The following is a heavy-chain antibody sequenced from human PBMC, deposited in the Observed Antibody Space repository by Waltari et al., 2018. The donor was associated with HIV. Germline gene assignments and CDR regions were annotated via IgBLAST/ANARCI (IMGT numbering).Heavy chain of an antibody. J-gene: IGHJ6*02. Sequence: QVQLQESGPLLVKPSQTLSLIFIVSGDSITRGSYYWTWVPQPAGKGLQRSGRISSSVNTNSNPSPKSRVTMSMDTSKNHFSLEVTSVTAADTAFYFCARALLAARSGGMDVWGHGTTVTVSS. CDR3: ARALLAARSGGMDV. V-gene: IGHV4-61*02. CDR1: GDSITRGSYY. D-gene: IGHD6-25*01. CDR2: ISSSVNT.